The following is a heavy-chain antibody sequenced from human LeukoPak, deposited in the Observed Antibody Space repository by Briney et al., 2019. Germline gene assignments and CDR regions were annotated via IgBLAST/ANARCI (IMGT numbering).Heavy chain of an antibody. J-gene: IGHJ6*03. CDR1: GFTFDDYA. CDR2: ISWNSGSI. Sequence: PGGSLRLSCAASGFTFDDYAMHWVRQAPGKGLEWVSGISWNSGSIGYADSVKGRFTISRDNAKNSLYLQMNSLRAEDAALYYCAKVAATHYYYYYMDVWGKGTTVTISS. D-gene: IGHD6-19*01. CDR3: AKVAATHYYYYYMDV. V-gene: IGHV3-9*01.